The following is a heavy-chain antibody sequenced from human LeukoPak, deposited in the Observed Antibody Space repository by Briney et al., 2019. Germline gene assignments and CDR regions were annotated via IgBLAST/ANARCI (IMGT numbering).Heavy chain of an antibody. CDR2: IRSKAYGGTT. Sequence: PARSLRLSCTGSGFTFGDYSMSWVRQAPGKGLEWVGFIRSKAYGGTTEYAASVKGRFTISRDDSKSIAYLQMNSLKTEDTAVYYCSNSYCGGDCYSGGYFDYWGQGTLVTVSS. J-gene: IGHJ4*02. V-gene: IGHV3-49*04. CDR3: SNSYCGGDCYSGGYFDY. CDR1: GFTFGDYS. D-gene: IGHD2-21*02.